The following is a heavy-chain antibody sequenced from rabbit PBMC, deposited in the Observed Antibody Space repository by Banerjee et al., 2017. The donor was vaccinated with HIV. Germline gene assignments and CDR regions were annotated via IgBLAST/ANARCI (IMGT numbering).Heavy chain of an antibody. V-gene: IGHV1S40*01. D-gene: IGHD1-1*01. CDR1: GFSFSSSYY. J-gene: IGHJ3*01. Sequence: QSLEESGGDLVKPEGSLTLTCTASGFSFSSSYYMCWVRQAPGKGLECIACIYGDRSGSTYYANWAKGRFTISRTSSTTVTLEMTSLTAADTATYFCARSPFDTYWQTRLDLWGPGTLVTVS. CDR3: ARSPFDTYWQTRLDL. CDR2: IYGDRSGST.